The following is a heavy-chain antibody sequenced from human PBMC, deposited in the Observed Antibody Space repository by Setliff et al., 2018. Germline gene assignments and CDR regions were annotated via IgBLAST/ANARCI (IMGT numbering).Heavy chain of an antibody. CDR2: VDPEDGET. V-gene: IGHV1-69-2*01. D-gene: IGHD3-10*01. J-gene: IGHJ4*02. Sequence: ASVKVSCKSSGYTFTDYYMHWVQQAPGKGLEWMGRVDPEDGETIYAEKFQGRVTLTTDTSTSTAYMELRSLRSDDTAVYYCARVHTYYYGSGSYGGRYYFDYWGQGTLVTVSS. CDR1: GYTFTDYY. CDR3: ARVHTYYYGSGSYGGRYYFDY.